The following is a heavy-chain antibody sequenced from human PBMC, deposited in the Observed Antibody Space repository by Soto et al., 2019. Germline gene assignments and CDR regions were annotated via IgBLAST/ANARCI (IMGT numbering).Heavy chain of an antibody. CDR3: AHRIGAALWVGEQPYNWFDP. CDR1: GFSISTSGVG. V-gene: IGHV2-5*01. J-gene: IGHJ5*02. D-gene: IGHD3-10*01. Sequence: ESGPTLVNPTQTLTLTCTFSGFSISTSGVGVGLIRQPPGKALEWLALIYWNDDQRYSPSLESRLTINKDTSNNQVILTMTNMDPLDTATYYCAHRIGAALWVGEQPYNWFDPWGPGILVTVYS. CDR2: IYWNDDQ.